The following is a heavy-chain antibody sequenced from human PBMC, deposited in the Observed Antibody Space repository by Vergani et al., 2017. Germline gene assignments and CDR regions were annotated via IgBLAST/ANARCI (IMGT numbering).Heavy chain of an antibody. CDR3: AKDNVPGYYDSSGYCDY. CDR2: ISGSGGFT. Sequence: EVQLLESGGNLVQPGGSLRLSCAASGFTFTNFAMTWVRQAPGEGLEWVSGISGSGGFTYYADSVKGRFTISRDNSKNTMFLQINNLRAEDTTVYYCAKDNVPGYYDSSGYCDYWGRGTLVSVSS. J-gene: IGHJ4*02. D-gene: IGHD3-22*01. V-gene: IGHV3-23*01. CDR1: GFTFTNFA.